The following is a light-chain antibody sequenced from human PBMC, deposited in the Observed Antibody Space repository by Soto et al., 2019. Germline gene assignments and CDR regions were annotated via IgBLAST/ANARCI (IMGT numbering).Light chain of an antibody. Sequence: IQMTQSPSTLSAYIGDRVTITCRASQSINNRLAWYQQMPGKAPNLLIYDASTLESGVPSRFRGSGSETDFTLTISRLEPEDFAVYYCQQYGSSPRTFGQGTKV. V-gene: IGKV1-5*01. CDR1: QSINNR. CDR3: QQYGSSPRT. CDR2: DAS. J-gene: IGKJ1*01.